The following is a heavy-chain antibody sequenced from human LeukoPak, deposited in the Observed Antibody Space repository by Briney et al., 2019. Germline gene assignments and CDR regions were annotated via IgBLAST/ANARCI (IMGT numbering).Heavy chain of an antibody. CDR2: MNPNSGNT. Sequence: VASVKVSCKASGYTFTSYDINWVRQATGQGLEWMGWMNPNSGNTGYAQKFQGRVTMTRNTSISTAYMELSSLRSEDTAVYYCARAGCSSTSCYGNWFDPWGQGTPVTVSS. V-gene: IGHV1-8*01. CDR3: ARAGCSSTSCYGNWFDP. D-gene: IGHD2-2*01. CDR1: GYTFTSYD. J-gene: IGHJ5*02.